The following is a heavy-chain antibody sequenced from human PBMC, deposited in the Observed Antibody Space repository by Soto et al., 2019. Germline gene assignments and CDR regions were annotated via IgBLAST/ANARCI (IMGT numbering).Heavy chain of an antibody. D-gene: IGHD1-26*01. J-gene: IGHJ5*02. V-gene: IGHV3-23*01. Sequence: PGGSLRLSCAASGFTFSGYAMSWVRQAPGKGLEWVSAISGSGGSTYYADSVKGRFTISRDNSKNTLYLQMNSLRAEDTAVYYCAKGSYYTNWFDPWGQGTLVTVSS. CDR2: ISGSGGST. CDR3: AKGSYYTNWFDP. CDR1: GFTFSGYA.